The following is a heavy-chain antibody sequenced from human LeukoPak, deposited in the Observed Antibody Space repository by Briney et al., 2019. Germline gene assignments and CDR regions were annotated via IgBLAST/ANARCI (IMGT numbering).Heavy chain of an antibody. CDR1: GGSISSYY. CDR2: IYSSGST. Sequence: SETLSLTRTVSGGSISSYYWSWIRQSPGKGLEWIGYIYSSGSTTYNPSLKSRVTISVDTSKNQFSLKLSSVTAADTAVYYCARDGGYTHGYHPRYWFDPWGQGTLVTVSS. CDR3: ARDGGYTHGYHPRYWFDP. V-gene: IGHV4-59*01. D-gene: IGHD5-18*01. J-gene: IGHJ5*02.